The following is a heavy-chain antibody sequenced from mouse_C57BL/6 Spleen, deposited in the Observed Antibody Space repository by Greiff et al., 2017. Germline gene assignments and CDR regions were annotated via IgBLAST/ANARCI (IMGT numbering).Heavy chain of an antibody. D-gene: IGHD3-2*02. CDR2: IYPGDGDT. V-gene: IGHV1-82*01. Sequence: QVQLQQSGPELVKPGASVKISCKASGYAFSSSWMNWVKQRPGKGLEWIGRIYPGDGDTNYNGKFKGKATLTADKSSSTAYMQLSSLTSEDSAVYFCARGSSVHYAMDYWGQGTSVTFSS. CDR1: GYAFSSSW. CDR3: ARGSSVHYAMDY. J-gene: IGHJ4*01.